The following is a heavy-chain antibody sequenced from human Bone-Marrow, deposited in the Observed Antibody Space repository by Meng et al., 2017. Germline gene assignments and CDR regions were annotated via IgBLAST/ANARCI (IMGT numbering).Heavy chain of an antibody. V-gene: IGHV1-46*01. CDR3: ARYRYSSSWYFDSFDY. CDR2: MNPSGGST. D-gene: IGHD6-13*01. J-gene: IGHJ4*02. Sequence: ASVKVSCKASGYTFTSYYMHWVRQAPGQGLEWMGIMNPSGGSTSYAQKFQGRVTMTRDTSTSTVYMKLSSLRSEDTAVYYCARYRYSSSWYFDSFDYGGQGTLVTVSS. CDR1: GYTFTSYY.